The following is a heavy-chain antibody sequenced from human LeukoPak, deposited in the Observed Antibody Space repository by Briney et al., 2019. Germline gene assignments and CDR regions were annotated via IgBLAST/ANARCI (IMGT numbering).Heavy chain of an antibody. Sequence: SETLSLTCTVSGGSISSYSFYWSWIRQPAGKGLEWIGRIFSSGSTNYNPSLKSRVTISIDTSKNQFSLKLSSVTAADTAVYYCARGTSYWGQGTLVTVSS. CDR3: ARGTSY. J-gene: IGHJ4*02. CDR2: IFSSGST. CDR1: GGSISSYSFY. V-gene: IGHV4-61*02.